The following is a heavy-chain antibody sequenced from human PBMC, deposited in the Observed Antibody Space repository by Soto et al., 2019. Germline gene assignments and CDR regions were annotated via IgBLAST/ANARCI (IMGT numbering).Heavy chain of an antibody. D-gene: IGHD2-2*01. CDR3: ARGEYCSSTSCYAVEWGANFDY. Sequence: QVQLVESGGGVVQPGRSLRLSCAASGFTFSSYGMHWVRQAPGKGLEWVAVIWYDGSNKYYADSVKGRFTISRDNSKNTRYLEMNSLRAEDTAVYYCARGEYCSSTSCYAVEWGANFDYWGQGTLVTVSS. V-gene: IGHV3-33*01. CDR1: GFTFSSYG. CDR2: IWYDGSNK. J-gene: IGHJ4*02.